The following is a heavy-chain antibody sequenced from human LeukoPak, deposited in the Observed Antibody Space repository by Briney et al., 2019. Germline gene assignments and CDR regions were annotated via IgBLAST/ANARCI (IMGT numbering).Heavy chain of an antibody. Sequence: ASVKVSCKASGYTFTSYYMHWVRQAPGQGLEWMGIINPSGGSTSYAQKFQGRVTMTRDTSTSTVYMELSSLRSEDTAVYYCARAVSAATRDRYYFDYWGQGTLVTVSS. CDR1: GYTFTSYY. CDR2: INPSGGST. D-gene: IGHD6-25*01. V-gene: IGHV1-46*01. J-gene: IGHJ4*02. CDR3: ARAVSAATRDRYYFDY.